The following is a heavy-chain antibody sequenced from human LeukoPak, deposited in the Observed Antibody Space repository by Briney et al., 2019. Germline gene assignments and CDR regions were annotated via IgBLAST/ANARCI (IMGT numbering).Heavy chain of an antibody. CDR3: AKDHFSATVYKN. J-gene: IGHJ4*02. V-gene: IGHV3-23*01. CDR1: GFTFSSYA. CDR2: ISGSGGST. D-gene: IGHD3-3*02. Sequence: GGSLELSCAASGFTFSSYAMSWVRPAPGKGLGWVSAISGSGGSTYYADSVKGRFTISRDNSKNTLYLQMNSLRAEDTAVYYCAKDHFSATVYKNWGQGTLVTVSS.